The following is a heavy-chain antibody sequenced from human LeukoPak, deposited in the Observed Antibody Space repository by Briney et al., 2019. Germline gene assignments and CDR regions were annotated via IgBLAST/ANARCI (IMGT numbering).Heavy chain of an antibody. CDR1: GYTFTSYD. V-gene: IGHV1-8*01. J-gene: IGHJ4*02. Sequence: ASVKVSCKASGYTFTSYDINWVRQATGQGLEWMGWVNPNSGNTGYAQKFQGRVTMTRNTSISTAYMELSSLRSEDTAVYYCARGRGRVLLWFGDRNKGGRYYFDYWGQGTLVTVSS. CDR3: ARGRGRVLLWFGDRNKGGRYYFDY. D-gene: IGHD3-10*01. CDR2: VNPNSGNT.